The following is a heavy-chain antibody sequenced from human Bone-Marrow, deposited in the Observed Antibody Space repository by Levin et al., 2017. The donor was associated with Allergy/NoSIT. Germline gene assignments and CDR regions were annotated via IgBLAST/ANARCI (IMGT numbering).Heavy chain of an antibody. Sequence: PGGSLRLSCAAFGFMFSGYGMNWVRQAPGKGLEWVSFVSGSGSSTYYADSVKGRFTISRDNSKKTVYLQMNSLRADDTAVYYCAFLKGGDYYYGMDVWGQGTTVTVSS. V-gene: IGHV3-23*01. CDR3: AFLKGGDYYYGMDV. J-gene: IGHJ6*02. CDR2: VSGSGSST. D-gene: IGHD1-26*01. CDR1: GFMFSGYG.